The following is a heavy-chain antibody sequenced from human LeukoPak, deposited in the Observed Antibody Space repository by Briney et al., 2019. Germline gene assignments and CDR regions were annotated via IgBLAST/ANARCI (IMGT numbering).Heavy chain of an antibody. D-gene: IGHD3-10*01. V-gene: IGHV3-21*01. CDR1: GLTFSSYS. Sequence: GGSLRLSCAASGLTFSSYSMNWVRQAPGKGLEWVSSISSSSSYIYYADSVKGRFTISRDNAKNSLYLQMNSLRAEDTAVYYCARGSPDGREGVRGVPFDYWGQGTLVTVSS. CDR3: ARGSPDGREGVRGVPFDY. J-gene: IGHJ4*02. CDR2: ISSSSSYI.